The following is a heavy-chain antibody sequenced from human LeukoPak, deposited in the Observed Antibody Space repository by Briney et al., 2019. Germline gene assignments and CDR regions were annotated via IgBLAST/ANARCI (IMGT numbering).Heavy chain of an antibody. CDR3: AKSLPYCSSTSCHYFDY. D-gene: IGHD2-2*01. CDR2: IRYDGSNK. Sequence: GGSLRLSCAASGFTFSSYGMHWVRQAPGKGLEWVAFIRYDGSNKYYADSVKGRFTISRDNSKNTMYLQMNSLRAEDTAVYYCAKSLPYCSSTSCHYFDYWGQGTLLTVSS. CDR1: GFTFSSYG. J-gene: IGHJ4*02. V-gene: IGHV3-30*02.